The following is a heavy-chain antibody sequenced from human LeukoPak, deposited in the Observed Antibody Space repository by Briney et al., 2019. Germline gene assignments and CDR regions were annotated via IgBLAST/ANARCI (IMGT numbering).Heavy chain of an antibody. CDR2: IYYSGST. CDR3: ARRDDSSGYYIGYFDY. J-gene: IGHJ4*02. V-gene: IGHV4-39*01. CDR1: GGSISSSSYY. D-gene: IGHD3-22*01. Sequence: SETLSLTCTVSGGSISSSSYYWGWIRQPPGTGLEWIGSIYYSGSTYYNPSLKSRVTISVDTSKNQFSLKLSSVTAADTAVYYCARRDDSSGYYIGYFDYWGQGTLVTVSS.